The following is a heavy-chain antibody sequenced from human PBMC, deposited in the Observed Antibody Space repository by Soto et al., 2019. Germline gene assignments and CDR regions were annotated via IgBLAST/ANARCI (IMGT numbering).Heavy chain of an antibody. D-gene: IGHD3-22*01. CDR1: GDSVSSNSAA. V-gene: IGHV6-1*01. Sequence: SQTLSLACAISGDSVSSNSAAWNWIRQSPSRGLEWLGRTYYRSKWYNDYAVSVKSRITINPDTSKNQFSLQMNSLGAEDTAVYYCATGGSGYFTYWGQGTLVTVSS. CDR2: TYYRSKWYN. J-gene: IGHJ4*02. CDR3: ATGGSGYFTY.